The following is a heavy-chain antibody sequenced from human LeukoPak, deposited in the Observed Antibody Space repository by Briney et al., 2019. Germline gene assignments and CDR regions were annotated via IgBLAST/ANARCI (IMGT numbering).Heavy chain of an antibody. CDR2: INPSGGST. D-gene: IGHD3-22*01. CDR1: GYTFTSYH. CDR3: ARAQKPVDQYYDNAFDI. J-gene: IGHJ3*02. V-gene: IGHV1-46*01. Sequence: ASVKVSCKASGYTFTSYHMHWARQAPGQGLEWMGIINPSGGSTSYAQKFQGRVTMTRDTSTSTVYMELSSLRSEDTAVYYCARAQKPVDQYYDNAFDIWGQGTMVTVSS.